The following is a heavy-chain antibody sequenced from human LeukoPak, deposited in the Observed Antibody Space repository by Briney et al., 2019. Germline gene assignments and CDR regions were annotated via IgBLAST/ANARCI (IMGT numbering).Heavy chain of an antibody. J-gene: IGHJ6*02. D-gene: IGHD1-26*01. CDR2: ITGSGTTT. CDR1: GIAFRNYA. Sequence: GGSLRLSCVASGIAFRNYAMTWVRQAPGKGLEWVSSITGSGTTTRYADSVKGRFTISRDNSENTLYLQMNSLRAEDTAVYYCAKVSDTYYYYGMDVWGQGTTVTVSS. V-gene: IGHV3-23*01. CDR3: AKVSDTYYYYGMDV.